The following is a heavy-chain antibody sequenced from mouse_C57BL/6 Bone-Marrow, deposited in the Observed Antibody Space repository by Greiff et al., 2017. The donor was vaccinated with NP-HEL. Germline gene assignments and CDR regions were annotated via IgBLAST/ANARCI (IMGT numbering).Heavy chain of an antibody. CDR1: GYTFTSYD. CDR2: IYPRDGST. J-gene: IGHJ2*01. CDR3: ARSGTVVAPYYFDY. Sequence: QVQLQQSGPELVKPGASVKLSCKASGYTFTSYDINWVKQRPGQGLEWIGWIYPRDGSTKYNEKFKGKATLTADKSSSKAHMQLSSLTSEDSAVYFCARSGTVVAPYYFDYWGQGTTLTVSS. V-gene: IGHV1-85*01. D-gene: IGHD1-1*01.